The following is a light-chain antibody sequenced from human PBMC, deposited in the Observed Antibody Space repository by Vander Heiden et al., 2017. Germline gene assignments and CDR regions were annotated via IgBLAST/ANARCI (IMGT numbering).Light chain of an antibody. J-gene: IGKJ3*01. CDR3: QQYDSTPHT. CDR1: QSVLYSSNNKNY. CDR2: WAS. V-gene: IGKV4-1*01. Sequence: IVMTQSPDSLAVSLGERATINCKSSQSVLYSSNNKNYLAWYQQKPGQPPKLLIYWASTRESGVPDRFSGSGSGTDFTLTISSLQAEDVAVYYCQQYDSTPHTFGHGTKVDIK.